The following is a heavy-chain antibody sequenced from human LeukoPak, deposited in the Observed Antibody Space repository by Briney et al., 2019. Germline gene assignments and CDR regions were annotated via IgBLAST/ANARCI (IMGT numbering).Heavy chain of an antibody. V-gene: IGHV4-38-2*02. Sequence: SETLSLTCTVSGYSIRNGYNWGWIRLSPGKGLEWLGSIYQSGSTYDNPSLKSRVTLSIDTSKNQFSLKVKSVTAADTAVYYCAGGRWISGNYYNFDYWSQGTLVTVSS. J-gene: IGHJ4*02. CDR1: GYSIRNGYN. CDR3: AGGRWISGNYYNFDY. CDR2: IYQSGST. D-gene: IGHD1-14*01.